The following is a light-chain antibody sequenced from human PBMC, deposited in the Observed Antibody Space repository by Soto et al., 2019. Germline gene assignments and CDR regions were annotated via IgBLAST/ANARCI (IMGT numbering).Light chain of an antibody. Sequence: EIVLTQSPATLSLSPGERASLSCGASQSVSSNLAWYQQKPGQGPRLLIYGASSRATVTPDRFSGSGSGTDFTLTINRLEPEEFALYYCQQYGSSPPTFGQGTKVDIK. CDR2: GAS. CDR3: QQYGSSPPT. CDR1: QSVSSN. J-gene: IGKJ1*01. V-gene: IGKV3-20*01.